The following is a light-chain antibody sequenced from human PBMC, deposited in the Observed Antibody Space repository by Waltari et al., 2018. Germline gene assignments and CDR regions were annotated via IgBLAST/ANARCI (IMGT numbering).Light chain of an antibody. CDR3: QQSFSSPWT. CDR2: AAS. J-gene: IGKJ1*01. CDR1: QNIRTH. V-gene: IGKV1-39*01. Sequence: DIQMTQSPSSLSASVGDTVTVTCRASQNIRTHLNRYQQKPATAPKLLIYAASTLHRGVPSRFSGSGSGTDFTLTVTNLQPDDFAIYFCQQSFSSPWTFGQGTRV.